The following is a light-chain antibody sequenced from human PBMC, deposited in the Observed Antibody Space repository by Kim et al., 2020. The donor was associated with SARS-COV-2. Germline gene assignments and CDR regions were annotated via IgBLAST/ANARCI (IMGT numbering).Light chain of an antibody. CDR2: AVD. CDR1: RSNIGGDT. CDR3: AVWDDSLNGPS. Sequence: GQRVTLSCSGTRSNIGGDTVNWYQQLPGAAPKLLIFAVDQRPSVVPDRFSGSNSGTSASLAISGLRSEDEAIYYCAVWDDSLNGPSFGGGTQLTVL. V-gene: IGLV1-44*01. J-gene: IGLJ2*01.